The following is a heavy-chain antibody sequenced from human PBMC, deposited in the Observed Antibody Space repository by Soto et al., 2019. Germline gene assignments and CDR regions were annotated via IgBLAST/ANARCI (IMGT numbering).Heavy chain of an antibody. J-gene: IGHJ5*02. V-gene: IGHV4-31*03. CDR3: ARRESKGWFDP. Sequence: QVQLQESGPGLVKPSQTLSLTCTVSGGSISSGGDYWTWIRHHPGQGLEWIGYISNSGTTYYNPSLKSRLMISVDTSKNQFSLELSFVTAADTAVYYWARRESKGWFDPWGQGTLVTVSS. CDR2: ISNSGTT. CDR1: GGSISSGGDY.